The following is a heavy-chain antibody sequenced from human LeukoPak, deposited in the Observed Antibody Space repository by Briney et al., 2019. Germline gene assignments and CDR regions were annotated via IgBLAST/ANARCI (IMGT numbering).Heavy chain of an antibody. CDR2: INHSGST. CDR1: GGSFSGYY. V-gene: IGHV4-34*01. D-gene: IGHD3-10*01. J-gene: IGHJ4*02. CDR3: ARGAFGSTMVRGVSPLYYFDY. Sequence: SSETLSLTCAVYGGSFSGYYWSWIRQPPGKGLEWIGEINHSGSTNYNPSLKSRVTISVGTSKNQFSLKLSPVTAADTAVYYCARGAFGSTMVRGVSPLYYFDYWGQGTLVTVSS.